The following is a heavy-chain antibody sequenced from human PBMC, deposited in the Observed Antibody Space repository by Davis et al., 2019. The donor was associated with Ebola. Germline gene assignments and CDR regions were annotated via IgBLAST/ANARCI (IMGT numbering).Heavy chain of an antibody. CDR3: ARLRGEAGKIARYYFDY. CDR2: INHSGST. D-gene: IGHD6-13*01. CDR1: GGFFSGYY. V-gene: IGHV4-34*01. Sequence: GSLRLSCAVYGGFFSGYYWSWNRQLPGKGLEWIGEINHSGSTNYNPSLKSRVTISVDTSKNQFSLKLSSVTAADTAVYYCARLRGEAGKIARYYFDYWGQGTLVTVSS. J-gene: IGHJ4*02.